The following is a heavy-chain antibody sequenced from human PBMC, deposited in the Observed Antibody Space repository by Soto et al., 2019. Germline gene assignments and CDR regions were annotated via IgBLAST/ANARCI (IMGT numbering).Heavy chain of an antibody. CDR3: ARNPGPRPDNFKD. V-gene: IGHV1-18*01. J-gene: IGHJ1*01. CDR2: ISPLTGNV. CDR1: GYTFTSYA. D-gene: IGHD2-15*01. Sequence: ASVKVSCKASGYTFTSYAISWVRQAPGQGLEWMGWISPLTGNVKYSQKFQGRVTLTTDTSTSTAYMEMRSLTSDDTAMYYCARNPGPRPDNFKDGARGPRVTVS.